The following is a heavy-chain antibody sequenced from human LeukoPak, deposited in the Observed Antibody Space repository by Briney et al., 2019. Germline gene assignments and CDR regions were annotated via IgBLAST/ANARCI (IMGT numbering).Heavy chain of an antibody. CDR1: GGSISGTTYY. V-gene: IGHV4-39*07. Sequence: SETLSLTCTVSGGSISGTTYYWAWIRQPPGKGLEWIGTIYYTGSTYYNPSLKSRVTMSLDTSKNQFSLNLTSVTAADTAVYYCARVLFTEEDAFDIWGQGTMVTVSS. CDR3: ARVLFTEEDAFDI. CDR2: IYYTGST. J-gene: IGHJ3*02.